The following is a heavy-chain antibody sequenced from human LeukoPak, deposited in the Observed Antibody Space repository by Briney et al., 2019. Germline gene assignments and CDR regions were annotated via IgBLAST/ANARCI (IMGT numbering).Heavy chain of an antibody. CDR1: GGSISSSYY. CDR3: ARVEKLDSSGWHGRGDAFDI. CDR2: IYYSGST. V-gene: IGHV4-61*01. D-gene: IGHD6-19*01. J-gene: IGHJ3*02. Sequence: SETLSLTCAVSGGSISSSYYWSWIRQPPGKGLEWIGYIYYSGSTNYNPSLKSRVTISVDTSKNQFSLKLSSVTAADTAVYYCARVEKLDSSGWHGRGDAFDIWGQGTMVTVSS.